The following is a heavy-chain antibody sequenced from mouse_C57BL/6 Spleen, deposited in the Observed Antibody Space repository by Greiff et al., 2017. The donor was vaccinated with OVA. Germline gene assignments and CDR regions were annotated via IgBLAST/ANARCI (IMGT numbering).Heavy chain of an antibody. CDR2: IDPSDSYT. V-gene: IGHV1-50*01. CDR3: ARGDGSTYY. Sequence: QVHVKQPGAELVKPGASVKLSCKASGYTFTSYWMQWVKQRPGQGLEWIGEIDPSDSYTNYNQKFKGKATLTVDTSSSTAYMQLSSLTSEDSAVYYCARGDGSTYYWGQGTSVTVSS. J-gene: IGHJ4*01. D-gene: IGHD1-1*01. CDR1: GYTFTSYW.